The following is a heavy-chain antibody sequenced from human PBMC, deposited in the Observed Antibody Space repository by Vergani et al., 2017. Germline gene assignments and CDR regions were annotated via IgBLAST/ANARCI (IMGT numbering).Heavy chain of an antibody. V-gene: IGHV4-4*07. CDR3: AGGNCGVNCPKYNWLAP. CDR1: GGSMSDFY. CDR2: IYPNSNG. J-gene: IGHJ5*02. D-gene: IGHD2-21*01. Sequence: QVHLQESGPGVVKPSDTLSLTCTVSGGSMSDFYWTWIRQPAGRGLEWIGRIYPNSNGNYNESLRSRLTMSIDTSRSQFFLSLSSVTAADTAVYYCAGGNCGVNCPKYNWLAPWGRGILVTVSS.